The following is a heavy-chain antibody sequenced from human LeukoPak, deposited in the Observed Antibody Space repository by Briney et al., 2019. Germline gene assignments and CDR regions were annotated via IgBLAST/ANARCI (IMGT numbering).Heavy chain of an antibody. CDR1: GGSISSYY. D-gene: IGHD3-9*01. Sequence: PSETLSLTCTVSGGSISSYYWSWIRQPPGKGLEWIGYIYYSGSTNYNPSLKSRVTISVDTSKNQFSLKLSSVTAADTAVYYCARVTPYDILTGYRGIWFDPWGQGTLVTVSS. CDR2: IYYSGST. J-gene: IGHJ5*02. V-gene: IGHV4-59*01. CDR3: ARVTPYDILTGYRGIWFDP.